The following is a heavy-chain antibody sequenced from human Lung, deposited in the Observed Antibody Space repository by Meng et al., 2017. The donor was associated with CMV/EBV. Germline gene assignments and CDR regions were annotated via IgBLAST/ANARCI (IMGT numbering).Heavy chain of an antibody. J-gene: IGHJ3*02. Sequence: GGSLRLXCAASGFTFSSYAMHWVRQAPGKGLEWVAVISYDGSNKYYADSVKGRFTISRDNSKNTLYLQMNSLRAEDTAVYYCARGEHRIAVAGSAFDIWGQGKXV. V-gene: IGHV3-30-3*01. CDR1: GFTFSSYA. D-gene: IGHD6-19*01. CDR3: ARGEHRIAVAGSAFDI. CDR2: ISYDGSNK.